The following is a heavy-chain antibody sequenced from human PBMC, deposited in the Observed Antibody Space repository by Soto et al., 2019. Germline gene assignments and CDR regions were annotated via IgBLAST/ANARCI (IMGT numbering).Heavy chain of an antibody. CDR1: GFTFSSYG. J-gene: IGHJ3*02. D-gene: IGHD3-22*01. Sequence: QVQLVESGGGVVQPGRSLRLSCAASGFTFSSYGMHWVRQAPGKGLEWVAVIWYDGSNKYYADSVKGRFTISRDNSKNPLYLQMNSLRAEDTAVYYCARSSYYYDSSGYYSYPAFDIWGQGTMVTVSS. V-gene: IGHV3-33*01. CDR3: ARSSYYYDSSGYYSYPAFDI. CDR2: IWYDGSNK.